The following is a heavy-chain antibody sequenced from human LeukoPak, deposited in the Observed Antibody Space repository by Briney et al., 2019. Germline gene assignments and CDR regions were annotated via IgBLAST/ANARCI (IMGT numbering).Heavy chain of an antibody. CDR2: ISGSAGST. CDR3: AKSRGYSAYDFPDY. J-gene: IGHJ4*02. D-gene: IGHD5-12*01. V-gene: IGHV3-23*01. CDR1: GFAFSRYA. Sequence: TGRSLRLSCAASGFAFSRYAMNWVRQAPGKGLEWVSGISGSAGSTYYADSVKGRFSISRDNSKNTLYLQMNSLRVEDTAVYYCAKSRGYSAYDFPDYWGQGTLVTVSS.